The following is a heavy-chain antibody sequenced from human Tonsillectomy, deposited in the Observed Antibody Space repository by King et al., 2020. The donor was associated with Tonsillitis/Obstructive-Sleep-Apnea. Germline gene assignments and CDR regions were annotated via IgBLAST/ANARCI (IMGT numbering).Heavy chain of an antibody. CDR1: GYSFTTYA. D-gene: IGHD2-8*01. CDR3: ARDPVFPAYMVV. Sequence: QLVQSGAEVKKPGASVKVSCKASGYSFTTYAMHWVRQAPGQRLEWMGRINAGNGNTKYSQKFQGRVTITRDTSASTAYMELSSLRSEDTAVYYCARDPVFPAYMVVWGKGTTVTVSS. J-gene: IGHJ6*03. V-gene: IGHV1-3*01. CDR2: INAGNGNT.